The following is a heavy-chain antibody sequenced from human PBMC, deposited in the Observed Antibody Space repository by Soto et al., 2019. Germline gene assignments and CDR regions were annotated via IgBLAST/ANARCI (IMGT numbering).Heavy chain of an antibody. D-gene: IGHD2-2*01. V-gene: IGHV1-18*01. Sequence: QVQLVQSGAEVKKPGASVKVSCKASGYTFTSYGISWVRQAPGQGPEWMGWISAYNGNTNYAQKLPGRVTMTTDTSTRTAEMELVRLRSDDTAVYYCAGSLEYFRCTSCNLFDYWCRGTLVTVSS. CDR3: AGSLEYFRCTSCNLFDY. J-gene: IGHJ4*02. CDR1: GYTFTSYG. CDR2: ISAYNGNT.